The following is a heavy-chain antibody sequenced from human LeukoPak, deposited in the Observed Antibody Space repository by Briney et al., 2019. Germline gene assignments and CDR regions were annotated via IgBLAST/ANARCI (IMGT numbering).Heavy chain of an antibody. V-gene: IGHV4-39*01. J-gene: IGHJ4*02. CDR2: IFYSGSP. CDR3: AGSVDVVTTGVR. CDR1: GGSFSSSTYY. D-gene: IGHD4-23*01. Sequence: SETLSLTCSVSGGSFSSSTYYWGWIRQPPGKGLEWIGSIFYSGSPYYNPSLQSRVTISVDTSKSQFSLRLNSVTAADTAVYYCAGSVDVVTTGVRWGPGPLVPVSS.